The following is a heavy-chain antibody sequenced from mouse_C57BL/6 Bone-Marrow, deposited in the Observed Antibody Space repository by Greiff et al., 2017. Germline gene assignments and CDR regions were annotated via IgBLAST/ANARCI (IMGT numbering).Heavy chain of an antibody. D-gene: IGHD1-1*01. CDR3: ARRNYYGSRGFAY. CDR2: ISSGGSYT. V-gene: IGHV5-6*01. CDR1: GFTFSSYG. Sequence: EVQVVESGGDLVKPGGSLKLSCAASGFTFSSYGMSWVRQTPDKRLEWVATISSGGSYTYYPDSVKGRFTISRDNAKNTLYLQMSSLKSEDTAMYYCARRNYYGSRGFAYWGQGTLVTVSA. J-gene: IGHJ3*01.